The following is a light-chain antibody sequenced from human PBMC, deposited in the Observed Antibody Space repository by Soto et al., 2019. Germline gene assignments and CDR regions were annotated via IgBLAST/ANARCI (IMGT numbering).Light chain of an antibody. V-gene: IGKV3-20*01. CDR1: QSVSSSY. J-gene: IGKJ3*01. CDR2: GAF. Sequence: EFVLTQAPGTLSLSPGERATLSCRASQSVSSSYLAWYQQKPGQAPRLLIYGAFNRATGIPDGFSGSGSGTDFTLTFSRLEPEDFAVYYCQQYGDSPATFGPGTKVDIK. CDR3: QQYGDSPAT.